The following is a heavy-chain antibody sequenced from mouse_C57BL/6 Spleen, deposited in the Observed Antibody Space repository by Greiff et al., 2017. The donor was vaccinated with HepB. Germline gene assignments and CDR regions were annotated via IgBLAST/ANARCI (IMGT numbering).Heavy chain of an antibody. D-gene: IGHD5-1*01. V-gene: IGHV1-72*01. CDR2: IDPNSGGT. CDR3: ARAEYGTKDYFDY. J-gene: IGHJ2*01. CDR1: GYTFTSYW. Sequence: VQLQQSGAELVKPGASVKLSCKASGYTFTSYWMHWVKQRPGRGLEWIGRIDPNSGGTKYNEKFKSKATLTVDKPSSTASMQLSSLTSEDSAVYYCARAEYGTKDYFDYWGQGTTLTVSS.